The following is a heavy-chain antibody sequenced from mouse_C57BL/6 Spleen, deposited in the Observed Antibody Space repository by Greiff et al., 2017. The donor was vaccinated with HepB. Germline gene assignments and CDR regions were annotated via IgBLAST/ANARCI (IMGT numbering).Heavy chain of an antibody. Sequence: QVHVKQPGAELVMPGASVKLSCKASGYTFTSYWMHWVKQRPGQGLEWIGEIDPSDSYTNYNQKFKGKSTLTVDKSSSTAYMQLSSLTSEDSAVYYCATHYGSSYGFAYWGQGTLVTVSA. CDR3: ATHYGSSYGFAY. CDR2: IDPSDSYT. V-gene: IGHV1-69*01. J-gene: IGHJ3*01. CDR1: GYTFTSYW. D-gene: IGHD1-1*01.